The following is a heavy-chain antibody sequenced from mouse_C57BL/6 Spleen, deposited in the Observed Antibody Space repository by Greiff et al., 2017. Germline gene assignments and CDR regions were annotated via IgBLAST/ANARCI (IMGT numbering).Heavy chain of an antibody. CDR2: IWSDGST. V-gene: IGHV2-6-1*01. CDR1: GFSLTSYG. D-gene: IGHD2-1*01. Sequence: QVQLKESGPGLVAPSQSLSITCTVSGFSLTSYGVHWVRQPPGKGLEWLVVIWSDGSTTYNSAHKSRLSISKDNSKSQVFLKMNSLQTDDTAMYYCARHGYGNGYWYFDVWGTGTTVTVSS. CDR3: ARHGYGNGYWYFDV. J-gene: IGHJ1*03.